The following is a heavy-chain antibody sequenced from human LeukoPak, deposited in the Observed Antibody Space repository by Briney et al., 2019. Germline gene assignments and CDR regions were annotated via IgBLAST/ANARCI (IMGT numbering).Heavy chain of an antibody. Sequence: GGSLRLSCAASGFTVSSNYMSWVRQAPGKGLEWVSIIYSGGSTYYADSVKGRFTISRDNSKNTLYLQMNSLRAEDTAMYYCARTHTIFGVVTYFGYWGQGTLVTVSS. CDR2: IYSGGST. CDR3: ARTHTIFGVVTYFGY. J-gene: IGHJ4*02. CDR1: GFTVSSNY. D-gene: IGHD3-3*01. V-gene: IGHV3-66*02.